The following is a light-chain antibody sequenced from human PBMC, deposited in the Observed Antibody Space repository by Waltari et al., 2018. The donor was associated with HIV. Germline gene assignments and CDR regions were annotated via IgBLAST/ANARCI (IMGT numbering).Light chain of an antibody. Sequence: EIVLTQSPATLSLSPGERATLSCRASQSVSSYLAWYQQKPGQAPRLLIYDASNSATGIPARFSGSGSGTDFTLTISSLEPEDFAVYYCQQRSNWPPGPTFGPGTKVDIK. CDR3: QQRSNWPPGPT. J-gene: IGKJ3*01. CDR2: DAS. CDR1: QSVSSY. V-gene: IGKV3-11*01.